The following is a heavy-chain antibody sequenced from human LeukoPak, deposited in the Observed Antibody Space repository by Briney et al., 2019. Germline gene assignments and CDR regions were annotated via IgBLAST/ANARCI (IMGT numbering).Heavy chain of an antibody. CDR2: INWNGGST. CDR1: GFTFDDYV. CDR3: ARGEGVYGDYGSFDY. J-gene: IGHJ4*02. Sequence: GGSLRLSCAASGFTFDDYVMSWVRQAPGKGLEWVSGINWNGGSTGYADSVKGRFTISRDNAKNSLYLQMNSLRAEDTALYYCARGEGVYGDYGSFDYWGQGTLVTVSS. V-gene: IGHV3-20*04. D-gene: IGHD4-17*01.